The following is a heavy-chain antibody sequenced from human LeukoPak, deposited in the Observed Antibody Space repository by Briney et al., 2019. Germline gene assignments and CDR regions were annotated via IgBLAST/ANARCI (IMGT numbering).Heavy chain of an antibody. CDR1: GFAFTTFY. CDR2: IGTGGSYI. Sequence: GGSLRLSCAASGFAFTTFYTNCVRQAPGKGLEWVSSIGTGGSYIYYADSVKGRFTISRDDAKNSLYLQMNSLRAEDTAVYYCAGHSGFAFDDWGQGTLVTVSS. V-gene: IGHV3-21*01. D-gene: IGHD1-1*01. CDR3: AGHSGFAFDD. J-gene: IGHJ4*02.